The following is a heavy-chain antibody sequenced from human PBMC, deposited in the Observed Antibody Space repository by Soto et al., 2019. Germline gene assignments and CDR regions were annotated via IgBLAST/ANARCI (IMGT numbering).Heavy chain of an antibody. J-gene: IGHJ3*02. D-gene: IGHD1-7*01. CDR3: ARRGRYNWNYDAFDI. CDR2: ISAYNGNT. CDR1: GYTFTSYG. V-gene: IGHV1-18*01. Sequence: ASVKVSCKASGYTFTSYGISWVRQAPGQGLEWMGWISAYNGNTNYAQKLQGRVTMTTDTSTSTAYMELRSLRSDDTAVYYCARRGRYNWNYDAFDIWGQGTMVTVSS.